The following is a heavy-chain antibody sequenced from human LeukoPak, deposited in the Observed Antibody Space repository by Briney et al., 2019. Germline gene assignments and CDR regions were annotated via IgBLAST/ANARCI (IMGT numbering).Heavy chain of an antibody. CDR2: MSPNSGNT. CDR1: GYTFTSYD. CDR3: ARGSLRFLEWLYTNGGVEFDP. D-gene: IGHD3-3*01. J-gene: IGHJ5*02. V-gene: IGHV1-8*03. Sequence: ASVKVSCKASGYTFTSYDINWVRQATGQGLEWMGWMSPNSGNTGYAQKFQGRVTITRNTSISTAYMELSSLRSEDTAVYYCARGSLRFLEWLYTNGGVEFDPWGQGTLVTVSS.